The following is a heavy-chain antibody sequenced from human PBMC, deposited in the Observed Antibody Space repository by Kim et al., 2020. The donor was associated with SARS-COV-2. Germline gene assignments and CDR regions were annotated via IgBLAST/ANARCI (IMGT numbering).Heavy chain of an antibody. D-gene: IGHD6-19*01. CDR1: GGSISSYY. CDR3: ARGKPGIAVAGTPSFDY. V-gene: IGHV4-4*07. CDR2: IYTSGST. Sequence: SETLSLTCTVSGGSISSYYWSWIRQPAGKGLEWIGRIYTSGSTNYNPSLKSRVTMSVDTSKNQFSLKLSSVTAADTAVYYCARGKPGIAVAGTPSFDYWGQGTLVTVSS. J-gene: IGHJ4*02.